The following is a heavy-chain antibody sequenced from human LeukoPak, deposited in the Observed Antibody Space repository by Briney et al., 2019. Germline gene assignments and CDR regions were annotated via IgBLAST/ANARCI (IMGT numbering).Heavy chain of an antibody. D-gene: IGHD3-3*01. CDR1: GFTFSSYE. Sequence: GGSLRLSCAASGFTFSSYEMNWVRQAPGKGLEWVSYISSSGSTIYYADSVKGRFTISRDNAKNSLYLQMNSLRAEDTAVYYCASGSNYALWSGYPPGYGVDVWGPGTTVTVSS. CDR3: ASGSNYALWSGYPPGYGVDV. V-gene: IGHV3-48*03. J-gene: IGHJ6*02. CDR2: ISSSGSTI.